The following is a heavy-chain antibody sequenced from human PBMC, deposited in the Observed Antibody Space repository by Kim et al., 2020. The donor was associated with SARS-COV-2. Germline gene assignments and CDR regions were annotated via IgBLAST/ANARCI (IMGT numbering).Heavy chain of an antibody. CDR3: AKDRIPDGEWDFDF. D-gene: IGHD3-10*01. Sequence: GGSLRLSCAASGFTFSTYTMSWVRQAPGKGLEWVSGIIGTVDNTFYADSVKGRLTISRDNSKNTLYLQMNSLRAEDTAVYFCAKDRIPDGEWDFDFWGQGTLVTVSP. J-gene: IGHJ4*02. CDR2: IIGTVDNT. V-gene: IGHV3-23*01. CDR1: GFTFSTYT.